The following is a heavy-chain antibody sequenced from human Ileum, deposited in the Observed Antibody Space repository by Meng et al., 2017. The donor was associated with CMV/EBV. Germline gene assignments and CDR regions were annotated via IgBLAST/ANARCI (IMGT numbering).Heavy chain of an antibody. J-gene: IGHJ6*02. D-gene: IGHD2-21*01. V-gene: IGHV3-7*01. CDR1: GFTFSSYW. CDR2: IDEDGGEE. Sequence: GESLKISCAVSGFTFSSYWMSWVRQAPGKGLEWVANIDEDGGEEYYVDSVKGRFTISRDNAKSSLYLQMHSLRAEDTAVYYCARRDCYCITCYWDYYGMDVWGQGTTVTVSS. CDR3: ARRDCYCITCYWDYYGMDV.